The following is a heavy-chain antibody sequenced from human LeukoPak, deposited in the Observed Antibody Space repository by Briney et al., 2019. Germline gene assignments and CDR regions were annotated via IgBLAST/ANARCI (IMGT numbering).Heavy chain of an antibody. J-gene: IGHJ4*02. V-gene: IGHV3-21*01. Sequence: NPGGSLRLSGAASGFTFSSYSMNWVRQAPGKGLEWVSSISSSSSYIYYADSVKGRFTISRDNAKNSLYLQMNSLRAEDTAVYYCANSVRRYDSSGYSTWGQGTLVTVSS. D-gene: IGHD3-22*01. CDR2: ISSSSSYI. CDR1: GFTFSSYS. CDR3: ANSVRRYDSSGYST.